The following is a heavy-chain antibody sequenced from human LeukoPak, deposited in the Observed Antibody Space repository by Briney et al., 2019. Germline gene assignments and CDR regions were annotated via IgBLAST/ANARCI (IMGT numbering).Heavy chain of an antibody. V-gene: IGHV4-59*08. CDR3: VHGDYGFDY. J-gene: IGHJ4*02. D-gene: IGHD4-17*01. Sequence: SETLSLTCTVSGGSISSYYWSWIRQPPGKGLEWIGYIYYSGSTNYNPSLKSRVTISVDTSKNQFSLKLNSVTAADTAVYYCVHGDYGFDYWGQGTLVTVSS. CDR1: GGSISSYY. CDR2: IYYSGST.